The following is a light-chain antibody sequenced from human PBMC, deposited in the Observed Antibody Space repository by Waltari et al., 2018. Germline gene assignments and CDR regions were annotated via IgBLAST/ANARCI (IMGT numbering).Light chain of an antibody. Sequence: QSALTQPPSASGSPGQSVTISCTGTSSDVGGFNYVSWYQQNPGKVPKLMICEVTKRPSGVPDRFSGSKSGNTASLTVSGLQTEDEADYYCSSYAGGSWVFGGGTKLTVL. V-gene: IGLV2-8*01. CDR2: EVT. J-gene: IGLJ3*02. CDR1: SSDVGGFNY. CDR3: SSYAGGSWV.